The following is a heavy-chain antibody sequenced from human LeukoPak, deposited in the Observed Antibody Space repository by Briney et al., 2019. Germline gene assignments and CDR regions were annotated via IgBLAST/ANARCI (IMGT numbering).Heavy chain of an antibody. CDR1: VGTFINYA. D-gene: IGHD3-10*01. CDR3: ASFTGSAAGSDCYFYL. J-gene: IGHJ2*01. V-gene: IGHV1-69*05. Sequence: ASVTVSYMGSVGTFINYAISWVGQAPGQGREGMGGIIHIFGRAKYEHKFQGRVTITTEEAKKTAYMELSTLSSEDTAVYYCASFTGSAAGSDCYFYLWGRGTLVTVSS. CDR2: IIHIFGRA.